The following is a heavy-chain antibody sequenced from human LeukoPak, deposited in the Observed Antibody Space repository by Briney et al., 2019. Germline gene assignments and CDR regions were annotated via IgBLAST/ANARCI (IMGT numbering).Heavy chain of an antibody. D-gene: IGHD3-22*01. CDR3: ARSYYYDSSGYPNL. CDR1: GYTFTSYG. V-gene: IGHV1-69*04. J-gene: IGHJ2*01. CDR2: IIPILGIA. Sequence: SVKVSCKASGYTFTSYGISWVRQAPGQGLEWMGRIIPILGIANYAQKFQGRVTITADKSTSTAYMELSSLRSEDTAVYYCARSYYYDSSGYPNLWGRGTLVTVSS.